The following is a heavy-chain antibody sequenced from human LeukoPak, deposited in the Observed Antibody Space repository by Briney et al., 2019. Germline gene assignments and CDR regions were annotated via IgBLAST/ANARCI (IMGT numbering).Heavy chain of an antibody. CDR2: ISSSGSTI. CDR1: GSTFSSYE. V-gene: IGHV3-48*03. Sequence: GGSLRLSCAASGSTFSSYEMNWVRQAPGKGLEWVSYISSSGSTIYYADSVKGRFTISRDNAKNSLYLQMNSLRAEDTAVYYCASVTYYYDSSGYYHFDYWGQGTLVTVSS. J-gene: IGHJ4*02. CDR3: ASVTYYYDSSGYYHFDY. D-gene: IGHD3-22*01.